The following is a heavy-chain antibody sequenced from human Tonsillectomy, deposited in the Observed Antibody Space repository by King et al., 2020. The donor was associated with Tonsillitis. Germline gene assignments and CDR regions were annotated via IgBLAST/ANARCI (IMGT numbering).Heavy chain of an antibody. CDR1: GYTFTGHY. V-gene: IGHV1-2*02. J-gene: IGHJ1*01. Sequence: VQLVESGSQVKKPGASVTVTCQPSGYTFTGHYLHWVRQAPGQGLEWMGWINPDSGDTNHAQNFQGRVALTRATSISTAYMRLSSLRPDDTAVYYCATFALGTENSAFRYFRHWGQGTQVTVS. D-gene: IGHD1-26*01. CDR2: INPDSGDT. CDR3: ATFALGTENSAFRYFRH.